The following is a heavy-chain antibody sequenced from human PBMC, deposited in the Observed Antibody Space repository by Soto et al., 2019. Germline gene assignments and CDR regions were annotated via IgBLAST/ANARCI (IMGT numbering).Heavy chain of an antibody. CDR2: MNPSSGNA. J-gene: IGHJ4*02. Sequence: ASVKVSCKASGYTFTNYDINWVRQATGQGLEWMGWMNPSSGNAGYVQKFQGRVTMTRDTSTSTAYMELTSLTSDDTAVYYCARTRLCGGDCYSAYYFDFWAQGALVPVSS. D-gene: IGHD2-21*02. V-gene: IGHV1-8*01. CDR1: GYTFTNYD. CDR3: ARTRLCGGDCYSAYYFDF.